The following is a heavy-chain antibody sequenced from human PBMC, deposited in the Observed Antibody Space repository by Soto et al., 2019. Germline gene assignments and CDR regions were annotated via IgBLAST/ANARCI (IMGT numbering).Heavy chain of an antibody. D-gene: IGHD3-10*01. V-gene: IGHV4-59*01. CDR1: GGSISSYY. J-gene: IGHJ3*02. Sequence: SETLSLTCTVSGGSISSYYWSWIRQPPGKGLEWIGYIYYSGSTNYNPSLKSRVTISVDTSKNQFSLKLSSVTAADTAVYYCARRYYYGSGSWVAAFDIWGQGTMVTVSS. CDR2: IYYSGST. CDR3: ARRYYYGSGSWVAAFDI.